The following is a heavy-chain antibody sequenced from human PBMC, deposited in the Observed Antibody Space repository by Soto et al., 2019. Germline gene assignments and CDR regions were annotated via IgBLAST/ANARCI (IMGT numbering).Heavy chain of an antibody. J-gene: IGHJ4*02. CDR1: GGSISSGDYY. CDR3: ARAGRLLHPFDY. Sequence: SETLSLTCTVSGGSISSGDYYWSWIRQPPGKGLEWIGYIYYSGSTYYNPSLKSRVTISVDTSKNQFSLKLSSVTAADTAVYYCARAGRLLHPFDYWGQGTLVTVSS. CDR2: IYYSGST. D-gene: IGHD3-3*01. V-gene: IGHV4-30-4*01.